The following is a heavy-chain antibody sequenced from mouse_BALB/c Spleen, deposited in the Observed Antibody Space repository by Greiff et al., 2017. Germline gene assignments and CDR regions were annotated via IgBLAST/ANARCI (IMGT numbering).Heavy chain of an antibody. CDR2: ISYSGST. Sequence: EVQRVESGPGLVKPSQSLSLTCTVTGYSITSDYAWNWIRQFPGNKLEWMGYISYSGSTSYNPSLKSRISITRDTSKNQFFLQLNSVTTEDTATYYCAREDGNYAMDYWGQGTTLTVSS. V-gene: IGHV3-2*02. CDR1: GYSITSDYA. CDR3: AREDGNYAMDY. D-gene: IGHD2-1*01. J-gene: IGHJ2*01.